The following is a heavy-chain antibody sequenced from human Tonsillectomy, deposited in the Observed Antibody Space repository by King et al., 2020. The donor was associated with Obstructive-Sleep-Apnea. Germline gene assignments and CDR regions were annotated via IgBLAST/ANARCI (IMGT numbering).Heavy chain of an antibody. CDR1: GFTVSSNY. CDR2: IYSGGSK. V-gene: IGHV3-53*04. CDR3: ARVPKVFLWSRPAARDWYVDL. J-gene: IGHJ2*01. D-gene: IGHD3-10*01. Sequence: VQLVESGGGLVQPGGSLRLSCAASGFTVSSNYMSWVRQAPGKGREWVSVIYSGGSKYYADSLKGRFTISRHNSKNTLYLQMNSLRAEDTAVYYCARVPKVFLWSRPAARDWYVDLWGRGTLVTVSS.